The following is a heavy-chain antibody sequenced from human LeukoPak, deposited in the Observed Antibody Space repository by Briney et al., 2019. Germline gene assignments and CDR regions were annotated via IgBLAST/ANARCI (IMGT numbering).Heavy chain of an antibody. D-gene: IGHD6-13*01. CDR2: ISYDGSNK. CDR3: ARDRAQFSSWYPTEYFQH. J-gene: IGHJ1*01. CDR1: GFTFSSYA. V-gene: IGHV3-30-3*01. Sequence: PGGSLRLSCAASGFTFSSYAMHWVRQAPGKGLEWVAVISYDGSNKYYADSVKGRFTISRDNSKNTLYLQMNSLRAEDTAVYYCARDRAQFSSWYPTEYFQHWGQGTLVTVSS.